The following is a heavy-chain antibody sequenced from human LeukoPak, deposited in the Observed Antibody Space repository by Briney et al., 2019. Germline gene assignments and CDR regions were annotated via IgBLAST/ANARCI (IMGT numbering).Heavy chain of an antibody. CDR3: ARAQGGYSYGFDY. CDR2: IKQDGSEK. V-gene: IGHV3-7*01. D-gene: IGHD5-18*01. J-gene: IGHJ4*02. Sequence: GGSLLLSCAASGFTFSSYWMSWVRAARGRGQEGVPNIKQDGSEKYYVDSVKGRFTIPRDNAKNSLYLQMNSLRAEDTAVYYCARAQGGYSYGFDYWGQGTLVTVSS. CDR1: GFTFSSYW.